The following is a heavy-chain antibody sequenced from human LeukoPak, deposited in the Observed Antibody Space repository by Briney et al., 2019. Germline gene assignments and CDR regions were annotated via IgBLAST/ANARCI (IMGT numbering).Heavy chain of an antibody. CDR3: ARDYIGY. CDR2: IKQDGSEE. J-gene: IGHJ4*02. CDR1: GFPFKSYW. V-gene: IGHV3-7*04. Sequence: GGPLRLSFAASGFPFKSYWMSWVRPAPGKGLEWVANIKQDGSEENYVDSVKGRFTISRDNAKNSLYLQMNSLRAEDTAVYYCARDYIGYWGQGTLVTVSS.